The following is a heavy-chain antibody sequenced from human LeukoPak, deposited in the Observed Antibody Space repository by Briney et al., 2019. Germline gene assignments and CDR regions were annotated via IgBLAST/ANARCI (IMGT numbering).Heavy chain of an antibody. CDR1: GFPFNVQT. CDR2: MRQDGSEI. CDR3: ARGGATRGRFEN. D-gene: IGHD1-26*01. Sequence: GGSLRLSCAASGFPFNVQTMSWVRQPPGKGLDWVASMRQDGSEIYYVDSVKGRFTISRDNPKNSLYLQMNSLRAEDTAVYYCARGGATRGRFENWGQGTLVTVSS. J-gene: IGHJ4*02. V-gene: IGHV3-7*01.